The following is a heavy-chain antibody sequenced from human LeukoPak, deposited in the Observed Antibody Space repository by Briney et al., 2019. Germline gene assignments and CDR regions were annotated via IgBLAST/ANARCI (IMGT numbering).Heavy chain of an antibody. J-gene: IGHJ3*02. D-gene: IGHD1-26*01. CDR3: ARLLRSGAFDI. CDR1: GFTFDDYA. V-gene: IGHV3-21*01. Sequence: GRSLRLSCAASGFTFDDYAMHWVRQAPGKGLEWVSSISSSSSYIYYADSVKGRFTISRDNAKNSLYLQMNSLRAEDTAVYYCARLLRSGAFDIWGQGTMVTVSS. CDR2: ISSSSSYI.